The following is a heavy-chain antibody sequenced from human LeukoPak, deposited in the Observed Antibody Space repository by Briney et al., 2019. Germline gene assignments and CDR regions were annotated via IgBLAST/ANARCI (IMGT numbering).Heavy chain of an antibody. Sequence: PGGSLRLSCAASGFTFSSYWMSWVRQAPGKGLEWVANIKQDGSEKYYVDSVKGRFTISRDNAKNSLYLQMNSLRAEDTAVYYCARVKYPELSSGHLNYFDYWGQGTLVTVSS. CDR2: IKQDGSEK. CDR3: ARVKYPELSSGHLNYFDY. J-gene: IGHJ4*02. V-gene: IGHV3-7*01. D-gene: IGHD6-19*01. CDR1: GFTFSSYW.